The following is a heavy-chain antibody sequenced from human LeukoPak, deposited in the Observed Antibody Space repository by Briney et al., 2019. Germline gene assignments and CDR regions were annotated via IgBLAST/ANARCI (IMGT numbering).Heavy chain of an antibody. D-gene: IGHD6-25*01. V-gene: IGHV3-11*04. CDR3: VRGGNVAAAHFDY. J-gene: IGHJ4*02. CDR2: ISTSGSTI. CDR1: GFTFTDYY. Sequence: GGSLRLSCAVSGFTFTDYYMSWVRQAPGKGLEWIAYISTSGSTIYYADSVKGRFTISRDNAKNSLYLQMNSPRVEDTAVYYCVRGGNVAAAHFDYWGQGTLVTVSS.